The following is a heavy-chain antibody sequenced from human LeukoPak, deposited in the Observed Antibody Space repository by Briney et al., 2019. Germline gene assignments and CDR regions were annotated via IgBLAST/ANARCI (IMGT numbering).Heavy chain of an antibody. CDR1: GGSISSYY. D-gene: IGHD3-22*01. Sequence: PSETLSPTCTVSGGSISSYYWSWIRQPPGKGLEWIGYIYYSGSTNYNPSLKSRVTISVDTSKNQFSLKLSSVTAAGTAVYYCASLGSSGSDWGQGTLVTVSS. J-gene: IGHJ4*02. CDR3: ASLGSSGSD. CDR2: IYYSGST. V-gene: IGHV4-59*01.